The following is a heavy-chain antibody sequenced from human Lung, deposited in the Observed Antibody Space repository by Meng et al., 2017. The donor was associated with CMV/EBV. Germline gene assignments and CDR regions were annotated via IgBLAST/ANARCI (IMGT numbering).Heavy chain of an antibody. J-gene: IGHJ4*02. CDR1: GGSIRSSNW. CDR2: IYHSGST. Sequence: QVPRQGSAQALGRPAGTLLLPYAAPGGSIRSSNWWSWVRQPPGKGLEWIGEIYHSGSTNYYQCLKSRVTISVDKSKNQFSLKLSSVTAADTAVYYCASFPPPGKQWLVTDYWGQGTLVTVSS. D-gene: IGHD6-19*01. CDR3: ASFPPPGKQWLVTDY. V-gene: IGHV4-4*02.